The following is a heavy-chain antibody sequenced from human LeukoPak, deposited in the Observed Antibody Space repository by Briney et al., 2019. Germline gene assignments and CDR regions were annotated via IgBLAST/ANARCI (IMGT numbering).Heavy chain of an antibody. CDR3: ARGRQDVTMIVVVMTAVSYYLDV. CDR1: GGSLSGYY. J-gene: IGHJ6*03. D-gene: IGHD3-22*01. Sequence: TSETLSLTCAVYGGSLSGYYWTWIRQTPEKGLEWIGEMNPNGSTNYNPSLKSRVTISVDTSKNQFSLELSSVTAADTAVYYCARGRQDVTMIVVVMTAVSYYLDVWGKGTTVTVS. CDR2: MNPNGST. V-gene: IGHV4-34*01.